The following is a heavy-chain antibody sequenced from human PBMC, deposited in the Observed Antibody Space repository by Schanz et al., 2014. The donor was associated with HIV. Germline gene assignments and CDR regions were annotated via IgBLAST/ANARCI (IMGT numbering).Heavy chain of an antibody. D-gene: IGHD3-22*01. Sequence: VQLVESGGGLVQPGRSLRLSCAASGFIFSTYGMHWVRQAPGKGLEWVSIISGGGGKTYYADSVKGRFTISRDNSKNTLYLQMNSLRADDTAVYYCARVRDTSYYDSSAYYLDYWGQGTLVTVSS. V-gene: IGHV3-33*01. CDR3: ARVRDTSYYDSSAYYLDY. CDR2: ISGGGGKT. CDR1: GFIFSTYG. J-gene: IGHJ4*02.